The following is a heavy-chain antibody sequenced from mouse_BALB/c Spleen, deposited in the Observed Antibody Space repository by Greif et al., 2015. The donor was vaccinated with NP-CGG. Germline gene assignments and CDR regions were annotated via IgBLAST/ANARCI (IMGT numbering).Heavy chain of an antibody. Sequence: QVQLKQSGPELVKPGASVRISCKASGYTFTSYYIRWVKQRPGQGLEWIGWIYPGNVNTKYNEKFKGKATLTADKSSSTAYMQLSSLTSEDSAVYFCANYRYDYYAMDYWGQGTSVTVSS. CDR3: ANYRYDYYAMDY. CDR1: GYTFTSYY. V-gene: IGHV1S56*01. J-gene: IGHJ4*01. CDR2: IYPGNVNT. D-gene: IGHD2-14*01.